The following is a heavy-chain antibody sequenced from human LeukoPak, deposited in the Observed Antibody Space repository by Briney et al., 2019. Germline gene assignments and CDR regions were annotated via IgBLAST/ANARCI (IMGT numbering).Heavy chain of an antibody. Sequence: SQTLSLTCAISGDSVSSNSAAWNWIRQSPSRGLEWLGRTYYRSKWYNDYAVSVKSRITINPDTSKNQFSLQLNSVTPEDTAVYYCARNGVEGYGDYAHHFDYWGQGTLVTVSS. V-gene: IGHV6-1*01. CDR3: ARNGVEGYGDYAHHFDY. CDR2: TYYRSKWYN. D-gene: IGHD4-17*01. J-gene: IGHJ4*02. CDR1: GDSVSSNSAA.